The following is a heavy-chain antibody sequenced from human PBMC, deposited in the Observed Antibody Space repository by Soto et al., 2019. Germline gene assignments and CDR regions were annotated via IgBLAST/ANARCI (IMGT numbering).Heavy chain of an antibody. D-gene: IGHD3-16*01. CDR2: TNEDGSTI. Sequence: EVQLVESGGGLVQPGGSLRLSCAASGFTFSSYWMHWVRQAPGKGLVWVSRTNEDGSTINYADSVKGRFTISRDNAKNMLKQKMNSRRAEDTAVYYCTRDMGGGGGYWGQGTLVTVSS. CDR1: GFTFSSYW. V-gene: IGHV3-74*01. CDR3: TRDMGGGGGY. J-gene: IGHJ4*02.